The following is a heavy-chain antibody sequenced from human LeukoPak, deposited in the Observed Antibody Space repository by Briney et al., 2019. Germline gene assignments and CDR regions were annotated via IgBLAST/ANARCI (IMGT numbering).Heavy chain of an antibody. CDR2: INTNTGNP. V-gene: IGHV7-4-1*02. CDR1: GGTFSSYA. J-gene: IGHJ4*02. D-gene: IGHD2-2*01. CDR3: ARGYCSSTSCYGGSY. Sequence: ASVKVSCKASGGTFSSYAISWVRQAPGQGLEWMGWINTNTGNPTYAQGFTGRFVFSLDTSVSTAYLQISSLKAEDTAVYYCARGYCSSTSCYGGSYWGQGILVTVSS.